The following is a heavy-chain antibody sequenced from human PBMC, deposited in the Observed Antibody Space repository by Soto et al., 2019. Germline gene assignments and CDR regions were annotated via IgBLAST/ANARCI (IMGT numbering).Heavy chain of an antibody. J-gene: IGHJ6*02. Sequence: GGSLRLSCAASGFTFSSYGMHWVRQAPGKGLEWVAVIWYDGSNKYYADSVKGRFTISRDNSKNTLYLQMNSLRAEDTAVYYCARDIAVAGPGTKSYYYYGMDVWGQGTTVTVSS. CDR1: GFTFSSYG. CDR3: ARDIAVAGPGTKSYYYYGMDV. V-gene: IGHV3-33*01. D-gene: IGHD6-19*01. CDR2: IWYDGSNK.